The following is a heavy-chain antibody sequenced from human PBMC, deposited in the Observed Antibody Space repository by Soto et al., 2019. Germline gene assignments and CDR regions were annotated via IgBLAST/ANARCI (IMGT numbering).Heavy chain of an antibody. V-gene: IGHV1-69*01. Sequence: QVQLVQSGAEVKKPGSSVKVSCKASGGTFSSYAISWVRQAPGQGLEWMGGIIPIFGTANYAQKFQGRVTITADESTSTAYMELSSVRSEDTAVYYCERDGRHGGYFDYWGQGTLVTVSS. CDR1: GGTFSSYA. CDR2: IIPIFGTA. CDR3: ERDGRHGGYFDY. J-gene: IGHJ4*02. D-gene: IGHD3-16*01.